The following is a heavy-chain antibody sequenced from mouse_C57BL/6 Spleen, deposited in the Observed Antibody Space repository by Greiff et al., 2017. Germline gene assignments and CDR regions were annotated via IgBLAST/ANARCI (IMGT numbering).Heavy chain of an antibody. D-gene: IGHD2-3*01. V-gene: IGHV1-80*01. CDR3: ARSSLYDYAMDD. Sequence: QVQLQQSGAELVKPGASVKISCKASGYAFSSYWMNWVKQRPGKGLEWIGQIYPGDGDTNYNGKFKGKATLTADKSSSTAYMQLSSLTSEDSAVYFCARSSLYDYAMDDWGQGTSVTVSS. CDR2: IYPGDGDT. CDR1: GYAFSSYW. J-gene: IGHJ4*01.